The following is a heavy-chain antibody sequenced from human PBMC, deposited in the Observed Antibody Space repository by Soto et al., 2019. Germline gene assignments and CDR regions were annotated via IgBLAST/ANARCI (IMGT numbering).Heavy chain of an antibody. Sequence: GASVKVSCKASGYTFTSYDINWVRQATGQGLEWMGWMNPNSGNTGYAQKFQGRVTMTRNTSISTAYMELSNLRSEDTAVYYCARGRRRGYSGYDQDFYYYGMDVWGQGTTVTVSS. J-gene: IGHJ6*02. D-gene: IGHD5-12*01. CDR2: MNPNSGNT. V-gene: IGHV1-8*01. CDR1: GYTFTSYD. CDR3: ARGRRRGYSGYDQDFYYYGMDV.